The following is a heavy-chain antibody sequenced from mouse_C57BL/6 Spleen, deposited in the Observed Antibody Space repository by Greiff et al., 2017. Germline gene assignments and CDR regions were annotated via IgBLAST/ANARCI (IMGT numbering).Heavy chain of an antibody. Sequence: VQLQQPGAELVRPGASVTLSCKASGYTFTDYEMHWVKQTPVHGLEWIGAIDPETGGTAYNQKFKGKAILTADKSSSTAYMELRSLTSDDSAVYYCTRSRMGYWGQGTTLTVS. CDR1: GYTFTDYE. J-gene: IGHJ2*01. CDR3: TRSRMGY. D-gene: IGHD2-10*02. CDR2: IDPETGGT. V-gene: IGHV1-15*01.